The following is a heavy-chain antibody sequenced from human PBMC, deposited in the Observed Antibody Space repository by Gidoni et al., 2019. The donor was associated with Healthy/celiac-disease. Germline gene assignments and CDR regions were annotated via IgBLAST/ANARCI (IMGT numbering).Heavy chain of an antibody. CDR1: GFSINDYY. Sequence: QVQLVESGGSLDKHGGSLRLSCAASGFSINDYYMSWIRQAPGKVLEWVSSISSSSTDTNYADSGKGRFTISRYNAKNSLYLQMNSLRVEDTAVYYCARDCFGDCSGGSPFDYWGQGTLVTVSS. J-gene: IGHJ4*02. D-gene: IGHD2-15*01. CDR3: ARDCFGDCSGGSPFDY. CDR2: ISSSSTDT. V-gene: IGHV3-11*06.